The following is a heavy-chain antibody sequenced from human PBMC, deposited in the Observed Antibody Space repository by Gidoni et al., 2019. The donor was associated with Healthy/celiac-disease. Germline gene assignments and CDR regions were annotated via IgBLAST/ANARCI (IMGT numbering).Heavy chain of an antibody. D-gene: IGHD1-26*01. Sequence: QVQLVQSGAEVKKPGASVKVSCKASGYTFTSYYMHWVRQAPGQGLEWMGRINPSGGSTSYAQKFKGRVNMTRDTSTSTVYMELSSLRSEDTAVYYCARERFGSYPLWGQGTLVTVSS. V-gene: IGHV1-46*01. J-gene: IGHJ4*02. CDR1: GYTFTSYY. CDR3: ARERFGSYPL. CDR2: INPSGGST.